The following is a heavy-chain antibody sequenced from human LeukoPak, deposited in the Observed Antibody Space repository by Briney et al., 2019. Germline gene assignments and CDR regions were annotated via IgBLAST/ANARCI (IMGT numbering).Heavy chain of an antibody. CDR1: GGSISSNGYY. CDR2: IYYSGGT. V-gene: IGHV4-39*07. CDR3: ARDNIVVVAATKAYYFDY. D-gene: IGHD2-15*01. Sequence: SSETLSLTCTVSGGSISSNGYYWAWFRQPPGKGLEWIGSIYYSGGTYYNPSLKSRVTISVDTSKNQFSLKLSSVTAADTAVYYCARDNIVVVAATKAYYFDYWGQGTLVTVSS. J-gene: IGHJ4*02.